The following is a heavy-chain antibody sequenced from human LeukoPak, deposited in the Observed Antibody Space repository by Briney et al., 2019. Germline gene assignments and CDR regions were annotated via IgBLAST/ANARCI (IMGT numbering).Heavy chain of an antibody. CDR2: IYYGGGS. J-gene: IGHJ4*02. V-gene: IGHV4-59*01. CDR1: GGSISSYY. Sequence: PSETLSLTCTVSGGSISSYYWSWIRQPPGKGLEWIACIYYGGGSNYNPSLKSRVTISVDTSKNQFSLNLSSVTAADTAVYYCARASYLPGYFDYWGQGTLVPVSS. CDR3: ARASYLPGYFDY. D-gene: IGHD2-2*01.